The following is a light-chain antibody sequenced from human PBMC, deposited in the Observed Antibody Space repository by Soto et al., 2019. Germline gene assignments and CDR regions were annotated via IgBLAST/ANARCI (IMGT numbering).Light chain of an antibody. CDR3: QSYDSSLSGYV. Sequence: QSVLTQPPSVSGAPGQRVTISCTGSSSNIGAGYDVHWYQQLPGTAPKLLIHGNSNRPSGVPDRFSGSKSGTSASLAIIGLQAEDEADYYCQSYDSSLSGYVFGIGTQLTVL. CDR1: SSNIGAGYD. V-gene: IGLV1-40*01. CDR2: GNS. J-gene: IGLJ1*01.